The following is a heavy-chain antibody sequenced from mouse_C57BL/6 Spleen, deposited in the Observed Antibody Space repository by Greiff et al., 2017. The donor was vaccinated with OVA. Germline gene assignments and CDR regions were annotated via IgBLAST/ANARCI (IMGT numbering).Heavy chain of an antibody. J-gene: IGHJ4*01. Sequence: DVQLVESGGGLVKPGGSLKLSCAASGFTFSDYGMHWVRQAPEKGLEWVAYISSGSSTIYYADTVKGRFTISRDNAKNTLFLQMTSLRSEDTAMYYCARLGGDYLYYYAMDYWGQGTSVTVSS. CDR3: ARLGGDYLYYYAMDY. CDR1: GFTFSDYG. V-gene: IGHV5-17*01. CDR2: ISSGSSTI. D-gene: IGHD2-4*01.